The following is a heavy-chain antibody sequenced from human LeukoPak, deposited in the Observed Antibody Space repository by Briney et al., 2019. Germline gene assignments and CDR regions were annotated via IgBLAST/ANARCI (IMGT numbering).Heavy chain of an antibody. CDR1: AGSISSSTYY. V-gene: IGHV4-39*02. CDR3: AREAPQGSRWFDP. D-gene: IGHD5/OR15-5a*01. Sequence: SETLSLTCTVSAGSISSSTYYWGWFRQPPGKGLEWIGTIYYSGSTYYSPSLKSRVTIYVDVSKNHVSLKLSSVTAADTAVYYCAREAPQGSRWFDPWGQGTLVTVSS. CDR2: IYYSGST. J-gene: IGHJ5*02.